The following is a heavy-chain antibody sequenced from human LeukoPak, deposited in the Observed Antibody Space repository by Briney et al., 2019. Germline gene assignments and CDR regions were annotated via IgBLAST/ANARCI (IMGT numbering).Heavy chain of an antibody. J-gene: IGHJ4*02. Sequence: GGSLRLSCAASGFSFSDYEMNWVRQAPGKGLEWVSFISRSGATIYYTDSVKGRFTISRDNAKNSLYLQMNSLRAEDTAVYYCARDHATYYYDSSGYYDYWGQGTLVTVSS. CDR3: ARDHATYYYDSSGYYDY. CDR2: ISRSGATI. CDR1: GFSFSDYE. V-gene: IGHV3-48*03. D-gene: IGHD3-22*01.